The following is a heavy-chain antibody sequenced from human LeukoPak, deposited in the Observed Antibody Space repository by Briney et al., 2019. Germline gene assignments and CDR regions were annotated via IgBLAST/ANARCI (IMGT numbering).Heavy chain of an antibody. CDR3: ARVGFGTYYDFWSGYYFDY. V-gene: IGHV4-59*11. CDR1: GVSISSHY. CDR2: IYYSGST. Sequence: PSETLSLTCTVSGVSISSHYWSWLRQPPGKGLEWIGYIYYSGSTNYNPSLKSRVTISVDTSKNQFSLKLSSVTAADTAVYYCARVGFGTYYDFWSGYYFDYWGQGTLVTVSS. D-gene: IGHD3-3*01. J-gene: IGHJ4*02.